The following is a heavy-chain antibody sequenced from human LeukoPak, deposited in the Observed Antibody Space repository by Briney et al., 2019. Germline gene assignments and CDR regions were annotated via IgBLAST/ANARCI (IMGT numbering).Heavy chain of an antibody. CDR3: ATFSFGDYYYYYGMDV. V-gene: IGHV3-23*01. Sequence: QPGASLRLSCAASGFTFSSYAMSWVRQAPGKGLEWASAISGSGGSTYYADSVKGRFTISRDNSKNTLYLQMNSLRAEDTAVDYCATFSFGDYYYYYGMDVWGQGTTVTVSS. CDR1: GFTFSSYA. D-gene: IGHD4-17*01. CDR2: ISGSGGST. J-gene: IGHJ6*02.